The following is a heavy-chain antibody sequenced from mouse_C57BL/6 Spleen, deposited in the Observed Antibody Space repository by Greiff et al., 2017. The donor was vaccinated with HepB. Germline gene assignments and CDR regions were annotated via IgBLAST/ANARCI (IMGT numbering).Heavy chain of an antibody. CDR3: ARHYGSSTRYFDV. CDR2: INPSNGGT. V-gene: IGHV1-53*01. D-gene: IGHD1-1*01. CDR1: GYTFTSYW. Sequence: VQLQQPGTELVKPGASVKLSCKASGYTFTSYWMHWVKQRPGQGLEWIGNINPSNGGTNYNEKFKSKATLTVDKSSSTAYMQLSSLTSADSAVYYGARHYGSSTRYFDVWGTGTTVTVSS. J-gene: IGHJ1*03.